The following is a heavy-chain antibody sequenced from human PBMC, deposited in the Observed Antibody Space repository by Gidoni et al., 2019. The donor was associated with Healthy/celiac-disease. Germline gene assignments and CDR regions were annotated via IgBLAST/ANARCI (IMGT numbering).Heavy chain of an antibody. CDR1: GGSISSSSYY. D-gene: IGHD2-15*01. CDR3: ASKTPSVYCSGGSCYWAFDAFDI. Sequence: QLQLQESGPGLVKPSETLSLTCTVSGGSISSSSYYWGWIRQPPGKGLEWIGSIYYSGSTYYNPSLKSRVTIYVDTSKNQFSLKLSSVTAADTAVYYCASKTPSVYCSGGSCYWAFDAFDIWGQGTMVTVSS. V-gene: IGHV4-39*01. CDR2: IYYSGST. J-gene: IGHJ3*02.